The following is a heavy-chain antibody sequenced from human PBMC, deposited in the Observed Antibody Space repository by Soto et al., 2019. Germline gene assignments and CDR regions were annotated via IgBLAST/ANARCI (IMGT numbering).Heavy chain of an antibody. V-gene: IGHV6-1*01. CDR1: GDSVSSDSAG. D-gene: IGHD2-8*02. Sequence: QTLSLTCANSGDSVSSDSAGWNWIRQYPSGGLEWLGRTYYRLKWYIDYAASVKSRITISPDTSKTQFSLQLNSVTPEDTAVYYCAITAGASGYWGQGTLVTVSS. CDR3: AITAGASGY. CDR2: TYYRLKWYI. J-gene: IGHJ4*02.